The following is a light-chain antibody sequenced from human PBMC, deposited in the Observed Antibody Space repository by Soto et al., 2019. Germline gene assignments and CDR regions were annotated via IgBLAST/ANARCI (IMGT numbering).Light chain of an antibody. Sequence: QSALTQPASVSGSPGQSITISCTGTSSDVGGYNYVSWYQQHPGKAPKLMIYDVSNRPSGVSNGFSGSKSGNTASLTISGLQAEDEADYYCSSYTSSSTLGVVFGGGTKVTVL. CDR3: SSYTSSSTLGVV. CDR1: SSDVGGYNY. CDR2: DVS. J-gene: IGLJ2*01. V-gene: IGLV2-14*01.